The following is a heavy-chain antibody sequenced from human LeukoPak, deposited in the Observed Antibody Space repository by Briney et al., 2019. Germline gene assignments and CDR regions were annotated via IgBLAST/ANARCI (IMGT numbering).Heavy chain of an antibody. V-gene: IGHV4-61*02. CDR2: IYTSGST. J-gene: IGHJ5*02. D-gene: IGHD4-17*01. Sequence: PSQTLSLTCTVSGGSISSGSYYWSWIRQPAGKGLEWIGRIYTSGSTNYNSSLRSRVTMSVDTSKNHFSLKLSSVTAADTAVYYCASTNYGDYVYDWFDPWGQGTLVTVSS. CDR1: GGSISSGSYY. CDR3: ASTNYGDYVYDWFDP.